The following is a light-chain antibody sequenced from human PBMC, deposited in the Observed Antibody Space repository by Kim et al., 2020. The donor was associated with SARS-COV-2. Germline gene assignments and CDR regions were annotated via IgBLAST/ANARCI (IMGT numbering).Light chain of an antibody. CDR1: ELGDKY. V-gene: IGLV3-1*01. Sequence: SYELTQPPSVSVSPGQTASITCSGDELGDKYVFWYQQKPGQSPVLVIYQDIKRPSGIPERFSASNFGNTATLTIGGTQATDEADYYCQAWDSGTAVVFG. CDR2: QDI. CDR3: QAWDSGTAVV. J-gene: IGLJ2*01.